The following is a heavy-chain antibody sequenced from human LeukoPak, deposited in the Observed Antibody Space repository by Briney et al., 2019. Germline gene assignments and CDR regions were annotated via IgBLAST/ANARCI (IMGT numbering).Heavy chain of an antibody. V-gene: IGHV3-74*01. CDR3: ARDAVDTANAV. Sequence: GGSLRLSCAASGFTFTTYWMHWVRHAPGKGLVWVSHINSDGSITSYADSVKGRFTISRDNAKNTLYLQMNSLRAEDTAVYYCARDAVDTANAVWGQGTTVTVSS. CDR2: INSDGSIT. J-gene: IGHJ6*02. CDR1: GFTFTTYW. D-gene: IGHD5-18*01.